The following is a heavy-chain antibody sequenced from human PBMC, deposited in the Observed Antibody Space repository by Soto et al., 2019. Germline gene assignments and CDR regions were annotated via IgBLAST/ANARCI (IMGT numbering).Heavy chain of an antibody. CDR2: TYYRSKWYN. J-gene: IGHJ5*02. Sequence: PSETLSLTCAISGDSVSSNTVAWNWIRQSPSRGLEWLGRTYYRSKWYNDYAVSVKSRITINPDTSKNQFSLQLNSVTPEDTAVYYCARDPGSWFDPWGQGTLVTVSS. V-gene: IGHV6-1*01. CDR3: ARDPGSWFDP. CDR1: GDSVSSNTVA.